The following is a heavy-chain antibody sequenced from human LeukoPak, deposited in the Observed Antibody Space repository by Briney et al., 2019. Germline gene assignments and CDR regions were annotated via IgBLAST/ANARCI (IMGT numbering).Heavy chain of an antibody. CDR2: IRSKAYGGTT. J-gene: IGHJ4*02. Sequence: GGSLRLSCTASGFTFGDYAMSWFRQAPGKGLEWVGFIRSKAYGGTTEYAASVKGRFTISRDDSKSIAYLQMNSLKTEDTAVYYCTRDRRSHSSWFSDYWGQGTLVTVSS. V-gene: IGHV3-49*03. D-gene: IGHD6-13*01. CDR3: TRDRRSHSSWFSDY. CDR1: GFTFGDYA.